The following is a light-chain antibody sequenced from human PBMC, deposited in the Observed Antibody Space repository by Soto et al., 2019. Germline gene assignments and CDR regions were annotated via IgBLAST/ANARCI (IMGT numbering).Light chain of an antibody. Sequence: DLQMTQSPSSLSASVGDRVTITCRASQSISNYLNWYQQKLGKAPKLLIYAASSLQSGVPSRFSGSGSGTDFTLTINSLQHEDFATYYCQQSYSTPITFGQGTRLEIK. V-gene: IGKV1-39*01. CDR3: QQSYSTPIT. CDR2: AAS. J-gene: IGKJ5*01. CDR1: QSISNY.